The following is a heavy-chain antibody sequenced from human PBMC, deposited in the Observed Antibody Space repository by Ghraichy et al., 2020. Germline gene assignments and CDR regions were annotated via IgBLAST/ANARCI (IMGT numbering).Heavy chain of an antibody. Sequence: SETLSLTCAVSGGSFSGYYWSWIRQPPGKGLEWIGEILHTGNTNYNPSLKSRVTISVDTSKKQFSLNLTSVTAADTAVYYCARGRRVPLRFDFWGQGALGTVSS. D-gene: IGHD5/OR15-5a*01. CDR1: GGSFSGYY. CDR2: ILHTGNT. V-gene: IGHV4-34*01. J-gene: IGHJ4*02. CDR3: ARGRRVPLRFDF.